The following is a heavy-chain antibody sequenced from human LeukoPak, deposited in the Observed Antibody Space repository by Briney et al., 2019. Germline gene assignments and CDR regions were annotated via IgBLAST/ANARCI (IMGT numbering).Heavy chain of an antibody. CDR3: ATEAIVVVTARDYWYFDL. CDR2: IVVCSGNT. CDR1: GFTFPSSA. Sequence: SVKVSCKSSGFTFPSSAVQWVRLARGQRLEWIGWIVVCSGNTNYAQNFQERVTITRDMATSTAYMELSSLRSEDTAVYYCATEAIVVVTARDYWYFDLWGRGTLVTVSS. V-gene: IGHV1-58*01. D-gene: IGHD2-21*02. J-gene: IGHJ2*01.